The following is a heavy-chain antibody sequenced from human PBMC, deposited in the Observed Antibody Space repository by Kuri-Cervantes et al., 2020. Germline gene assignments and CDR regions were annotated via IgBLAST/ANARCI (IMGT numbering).Heavy chain of an antibody. CDR3: ARFPGAVRGIIIPYFDY. CDR2: IYYSGST. Sequence: GSLRLSCTVSGGSVSSSSYYWSWIRQPPGKGLEWIGYIYYSGSTNYNPSLKSRVTISVDTSKNQLSLKLSSVTAADTAVYYCARFPGAVRGIIIPYFDYWGQGTLVTVSS. CDR1: GGSVSSSSYY. J-gene: IGHJ4*02. V-gene: IGHV4-61*01. D-gene: IGHD3-10*01.